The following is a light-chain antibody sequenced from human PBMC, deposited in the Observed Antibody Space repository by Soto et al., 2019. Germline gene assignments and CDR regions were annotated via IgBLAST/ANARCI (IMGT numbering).Light chain of an antibody. CDR1: QSVSSY. CDR3: QQRSNWPPYT. CDR2: DAA. Sequence: EIVLTQSPATLSLSPGEIATLSCRASQSVSSYLAWYQQKPGQAPRLLLYDAATRATGIPARFSSSGSGTEFTLTISSLEPADFAVYYCQQRSNWPPYTFGQGTKLEIK. J-gene: IGKJ2*01. V-gene: IGKV3-11*01.